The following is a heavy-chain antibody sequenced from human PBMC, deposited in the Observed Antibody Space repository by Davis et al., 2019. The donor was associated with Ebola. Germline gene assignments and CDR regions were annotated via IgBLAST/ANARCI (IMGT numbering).Heavy chain of an antibody. CDR3: ARHGSWNFDY. CDR1: GFTVSSNY. CDR2: IYSGGST. J-gene: IGHJ4*02. Sequence: GGSLRLSCAASGFTVSSNYMSWVRQAPGKGLEWVSVIYSGGSTYYADSVKCRFTISRDNARNSLYLQMNSLRVEDTATYYCARHGSWNFDYWGQGTLVTVSS. V-gene: IGHV3-66*04. D-gene: IGHD1-26*01.